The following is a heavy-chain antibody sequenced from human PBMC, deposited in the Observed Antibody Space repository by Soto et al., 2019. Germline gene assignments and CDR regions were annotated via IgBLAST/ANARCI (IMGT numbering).Heavy chain of an antibody. CDR3: ARDHPVVVAATNPISNWFDP. CDR1: GGTFSSYA. D-gene: IGHD2-15*01. CDR2: IIPIFGTA. J-gene: IGHJ5*02. V-gene: IGHV1-69*13. Sequence: SVKVSCKASGGTFSSYAISWVRQAPGQGLEWMGGIIPIFGTANYAQKFQGRVTITADESTSTAYMELRSLRSEDTAVYYCARDHPVVVAATNPISNWFDPWG.